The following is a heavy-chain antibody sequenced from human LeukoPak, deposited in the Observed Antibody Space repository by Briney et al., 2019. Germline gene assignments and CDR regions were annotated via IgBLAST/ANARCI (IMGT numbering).Heavy chain of an antibody. V-gene: IGHV1-69*04. CDR1: GGTFSSYA. Sequence: SVKVSCKASGGTFSSYAISWVRQAPGQGLEWMGRIIPILGIANYAQKFQGRVTITADKSTSTAYMELSSLRSEDTAVYYCARVDLVGLVPAASPFDPWGQGTLVTVSS. CDR3: ARVDLVGLVPAASPFDP. CDR2: IIPILGIA. J-gene: IGHJ5*02. D-gene: IGHD2-2*01.